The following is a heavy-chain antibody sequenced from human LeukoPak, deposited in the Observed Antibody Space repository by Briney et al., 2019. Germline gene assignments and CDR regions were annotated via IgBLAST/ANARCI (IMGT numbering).Heavy chain of an antibody. Sequence: GASVKVSCKASGYTFARYYIHWVRQAPGQGLEWMGIINPSGGSTRYAQKFQGRVTTTRDTSTSTVYMELSSLRSDDTAVYYCARGGYYDSSGSFDPWGQGTLVTVSA. CDR3: ARGGYYDSSGSFDP. CDR2: INPSGGST. D-gene: IGHD3-22*01. J-gene: IGHJ5*02. V-gene: IGHV1-46*01. CDR1: GYTFARYY.